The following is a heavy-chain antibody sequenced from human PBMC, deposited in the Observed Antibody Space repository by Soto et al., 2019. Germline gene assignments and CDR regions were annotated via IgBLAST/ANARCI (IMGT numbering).Heavy chain of an antibody. CDR2: INPNNGGT. CDR3: ARSLLISGAFDI. J-gene: IGHJ3*02. V-gene: IGHV1-2*04. Sequence: GGSVKVSCKASGYTYTGYYIHGVRQAAGQGLEWMGWINPNNGGTYYAQRFQGWVTMTRDTSVNTAYMQLNRLRSDVTAVYYCARSLLISGAFDIWGQGTMVTVSS. D-gene: IGHD1-26*01. CDR1: GYTYTGYY.